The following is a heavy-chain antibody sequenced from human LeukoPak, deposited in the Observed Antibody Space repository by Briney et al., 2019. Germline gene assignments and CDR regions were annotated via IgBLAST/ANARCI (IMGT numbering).Heavy chain of an antibody. CDR2: IYHSGST. Sequence: SETLSLTCAVSGYSISSGYYWGWIRQPPGKGLEWIGSIYHSGSTYYNPSLKSRVTISVDTSKNQFSLKLSSVTAADTAVYYCARKSARPWYFDLWGRGTLVTVSS. V-gene: IGHV4-38-2*01. CDR3: ARKSARPWYFDL. D-gene: IGHD6-6*01. J-gene: IGHJ2*01. CDR1: GYSISSGYY.